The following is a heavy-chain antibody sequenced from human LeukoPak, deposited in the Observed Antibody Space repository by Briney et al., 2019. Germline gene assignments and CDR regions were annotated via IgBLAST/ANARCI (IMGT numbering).Heavy chain of an antibody. CDR2: INPNSGGT. CDR3: ARAGLGIAAAGNV. CDR1: GYTFTGYY. Sequence: ASVKVSCKASGYTFTGYYMHWVRQAPGQGLEWMGRINPNSGGTNYAQKFQGRDTMTRDTSISTAYMELSRLRSDDTAVYYCARAGLGIAAAGNVWGQGTTVTVSS. D-gene: IGHD6-13*01. V-gene: IGHV1-2*06. J-gene: IGHJ6*02.